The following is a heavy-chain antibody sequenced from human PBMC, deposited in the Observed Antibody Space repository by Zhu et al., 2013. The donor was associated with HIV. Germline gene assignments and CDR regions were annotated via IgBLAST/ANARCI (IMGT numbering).Heavy chain of an antibody. V-gene: IGHV1-8*01. CDR3: ARGLVYTYYDFCTPDGMDV. J-gene: IGHJ6*02. Sequence: QVQLVQSGAEVKKPGASVKVSCKASGYTFTSYDINWVRQATGQGLEWMGWMNPNSGNTGYAQKFQGRVTMTRNTSISTAYMELSSLRSEDTAVYYCARGLVYTYYDFCTPDGMDVVGRKGPRSPSP. D-gene: IGHD3-3*01. CDR2: MNPNSGNT. CDR1: GYTFTSYD.